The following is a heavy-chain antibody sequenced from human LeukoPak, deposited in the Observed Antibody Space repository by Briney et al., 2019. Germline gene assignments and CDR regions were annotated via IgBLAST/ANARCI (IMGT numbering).Heavy chain of an antibody. D-gene: IGHD3-16*01. J-gene: IGHJ4*02. CDR2: ISAYNGNT. Sequence: ASVKVSCKASGYIFINHGIAWVRQAPGQGLEYMGWISAYNGNTDYAQNLQGRVTMTTDTSTTTANMELRSLTSDDTAVYYCARWGPSPSDYWGQGTLVTVSS. CDR1: GYIFINHG. CDR3: ARWGPSPSDY. V-gene: IGHV1-18*01.